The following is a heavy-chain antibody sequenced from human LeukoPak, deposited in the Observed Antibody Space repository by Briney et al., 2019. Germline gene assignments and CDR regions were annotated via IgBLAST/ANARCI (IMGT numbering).Heavy chain of an antibody. CDR2: ISAYNGNT. V-gene: IGHV1-18*01. Sequence: ASVKVSCKASGYTFTSYGISWVRQAPGQGLEWMGWISAYNGNTNYAQKLQGRVTMTTDTSTSTAYMELRSLRPDDTAVYYCAREGYSSSWYPYYFDYWGQGTLVTVSS. CDR1: GYTFTSYG. D-gene: IGHD6-13*01. CDR3: AREGYSSSWYPYYFDY. J-gene: IGHJ4*02.